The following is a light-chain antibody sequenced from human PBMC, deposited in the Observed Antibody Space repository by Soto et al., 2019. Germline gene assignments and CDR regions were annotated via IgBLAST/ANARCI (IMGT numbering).Light chain of an antibody. V-gene: IGKV1-12*01. J-gene: IGKJ4*01. CDR2: TAS. CDR3: HQSSSFPLT. Sequence: DIQMTQSPSSVSASVGDTVTITCRASQVISSWLAWYQHKPGRAPKLIIYTASNLQTGVPSRFSGTGSETDSNFTLTISNLQPEDFATYYCHQSSSFPLTFGGGTKVEIK. CDR1: QVISSW.